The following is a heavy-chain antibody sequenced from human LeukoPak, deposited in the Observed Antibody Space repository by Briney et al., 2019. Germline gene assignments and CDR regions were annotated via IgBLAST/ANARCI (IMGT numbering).Heavy chain of an antibody. V-gene: IGHV1-69*05. CDR3: ARGCSSTSCSFDY. J-gene: IGHJ4*02. CDR2: IIPIFGTA. Sequence: SVQVSCKASGGTFSSYAISWVRQAPGQGLEWMGGIIPIFGTANYAQKFQGRVTITTAESTSTAYMELSSLRSEDTAVVYCARGCSSTSCSFDYWGQGTLVTVSS. D-gene: IGHD2-2*01. CDR1: GGTFSSYA.